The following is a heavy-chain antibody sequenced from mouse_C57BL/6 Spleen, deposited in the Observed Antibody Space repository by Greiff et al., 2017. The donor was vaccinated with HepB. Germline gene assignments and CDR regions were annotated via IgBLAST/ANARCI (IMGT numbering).Heavy chain of an antibody. CDR3: ARRQLGTYFDD. D-gene: IGHD3-2*01. CDR2: IDPSDSET. Sequence: QVQLQQPGAELVRPGSSVKLSCKASGYTFTSYWMHWVKQRPIQGLEWIGNIDPSDSETHYNQKFKDKATLTVDKSSSTAYMQLSSLTSEDSAVYYGARRQLGTYFDDWGQGTTLTVSS. CDR1: GYTFTSYW. J-gene: IGHJ2*01. V-gene: IGHV1-52*01.